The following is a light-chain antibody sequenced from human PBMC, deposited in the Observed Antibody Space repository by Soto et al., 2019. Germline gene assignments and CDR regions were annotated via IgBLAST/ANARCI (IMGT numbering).Light chain of an antibody. V-gene: IGLV4-60*03. Sequence: QSVLTQSSSASASLGSSVKLTCTLSSGHSRYTIAWQQQQPGKAPRYLMKLEGSGTYNKGSGVPDRLSGSSSGADRYLTISNLQSDDEADYYCETWDSKTPVFGGGTKLTVL. J-gene: IGLJ3*02. CDR1: SGHSRYT. CDR3: ETWDSKTPV. CDR2: LEGSGTY.